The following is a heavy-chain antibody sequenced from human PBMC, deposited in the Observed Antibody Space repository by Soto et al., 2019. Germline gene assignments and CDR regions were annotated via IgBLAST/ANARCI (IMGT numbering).Heavy chain of an antibody. Sequence: GESLKISCAASGFTFSSYGMHWVRQAPGKGLEWVAVISYDGSNKYYADSVKGRFTISRDNSKNTLYLQMNSLRAEDTAVYYCAKDRVSRYDFWSGYYPIAEAMDVWGQGTTVTVSS. J-gene: IGHJ6*02. CDR1: GFTFSSYG. CDR2: ISYDGSNK. V-gene: IGHV3-30*18. CDR3: AKDRVSRYDFWSGYYPIAEAMDV. D-gene: IGHD3-3*01.